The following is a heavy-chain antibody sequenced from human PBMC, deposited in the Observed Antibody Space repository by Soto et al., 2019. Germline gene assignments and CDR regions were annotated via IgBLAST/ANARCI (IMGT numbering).Heavy chain of an antibody. CDR3: ARSYDFWSGYVAWPFDY. CDR1: GYTFTSYA. CDR2: INAGNGNT. J-gene: IGHJ4*02. V-gene: IGHV1-3*01. Sequence: ASVKVSCKASGYTFTSYAMHWVRQAPGQRLEWMGWINAGNGNTKYSQKFQGRVTITRDTSASTAYMELSSLRSEDTAVYYCARSYDFWSGYVAWPFDYWGQGTLVTVSS. D-gene: IGHD3-3*01.